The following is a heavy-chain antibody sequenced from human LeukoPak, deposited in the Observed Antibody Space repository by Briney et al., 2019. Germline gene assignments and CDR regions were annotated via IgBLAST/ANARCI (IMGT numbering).Heavy chain of an antibody. D-gene: IGHD3-10*01. CDR1: GFTFSDYY. J-gene: IGHJ4*02. V-gene: IGHV3-11*01. Sequence: GGSLRLSCAASGFTFSDYYMSWIRQAPGKGLEWVSYISSSGSTIYYADSVKGRFTISRDNAKNSLYLQMNSLRAEDTAVYYCASFGESSMASFDYWGQGTLVTVSS. CDR2: ISSSGSTI. CDR3: ASFGESSMASFDY.